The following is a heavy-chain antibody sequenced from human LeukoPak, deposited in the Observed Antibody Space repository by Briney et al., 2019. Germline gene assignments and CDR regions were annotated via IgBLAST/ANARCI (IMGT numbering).Heavy chain of an antibody. D-gene: IGHD5-18*01. V-gene: IGHV4-34*01. J-gene: IGHJ4*02. CDR2: INHSGST. Sequence: SETLSLTCAVYGGSFSGYYWSWIRQPPGKGLEWIGEINHSGSTNYNPSLKSRVTISVDTSKNQFSLKLSSVTAAGTAVYYCARSGYSYGYLYWGQGTLVTVSS. CDR3: ARSGYSYGYLY. CDR1: GGSFSGYY.